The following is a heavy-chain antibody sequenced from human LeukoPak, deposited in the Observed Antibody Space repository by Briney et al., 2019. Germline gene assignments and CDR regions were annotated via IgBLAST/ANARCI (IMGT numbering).Heavy chain of an antibody. CDR2: ISHDGNDR. J-gene: IGHJ6*02. CDR1: GFTFSSYD. Sequence: GRSLRLSCAASGFTFSSYDMHWVRQAPGKGLEWVAVISHDGNDRYYADSVKGRFTVSRDHSKSTLYLQMNSLRAEDTAVYYCAKVMEDSAGYYGNYYYYGMDVWGQGTTVTVSS. V-gene: IGHV3-30*18. D-gene: IGHD3-22*01. CDR3: AKVMEDSAGYYGNYYYYGMDV.